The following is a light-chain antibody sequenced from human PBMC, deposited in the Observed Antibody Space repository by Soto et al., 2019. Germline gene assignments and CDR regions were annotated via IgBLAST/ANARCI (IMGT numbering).Light chain of an antibody. CDR3: SSSTSIIVK. CDR2: DVT. J-gene: IGLJ3*02. CDR1: DSDIGGYKY. V-gene: IGLV2-14*03. Sequence: QSVLTQPASLSGSPGQSITISCTGTDSDIGGYKYVSWYQQHPGKAPKLLIYDVTHRPSGVSGRFSGSKSGNTASLTISWLQPEDEADYYCSSSTSIIVKFGGGTKLTVL.